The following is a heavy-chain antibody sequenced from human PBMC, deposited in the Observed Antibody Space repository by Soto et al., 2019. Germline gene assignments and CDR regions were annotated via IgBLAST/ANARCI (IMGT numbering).Heavy chain of an antibody. CDR2: ISYDGSNK. CDR1: GFTFSSYA. CDR3: ASLPGYSYGFFLDY. V-gene: IGHV3-30-3*01. J-gene: IGHJ4*02. Sequence: GGSLRLSCAASGFTFSSYAMHWVRQAPGKGLEWVAVISYDGSNKYYADSVKGRFTISRGNSKNTLYLQMNSLRAEDTAVYYCASLPGYSYGFFLDYWGQGTLVTVSS. D-gene: IGHD5-18*01.